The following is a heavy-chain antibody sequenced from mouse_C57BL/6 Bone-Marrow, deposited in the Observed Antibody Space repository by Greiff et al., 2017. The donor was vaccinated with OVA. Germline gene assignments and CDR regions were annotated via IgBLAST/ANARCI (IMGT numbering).Heavy chain of an antibody. V-gene: IGHV1-69*01. CDR1: GYTFTSYW. D-gene: IGHD2-2*01. J-gene: IGHJ3*01. Sequence: VQLKQPGAELVMPGASVKLSCKASGYTFTSYWMHWVKQRPGQGLEWIGEIDPSDSYTNYNQKFKGKSTLTVDKSSSTAYMQLSSLTSEDSAVYYCATMVTRAWFAYWGQGTLVTVSA. CDR2: IDPSDSYT. CDR3: ATMVTRAWFAY.